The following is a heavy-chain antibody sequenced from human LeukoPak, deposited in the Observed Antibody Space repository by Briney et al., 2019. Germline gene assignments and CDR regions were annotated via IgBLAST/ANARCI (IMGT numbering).Heavy chain of an antibody. V-gene: IGHV3-23*01. CDR2: ISGSGGST. D-gene: IGHD5-18*01. CDR1: GFTFSSYA. J-gene: IGHJ4*02. CDR3: AKDRRGFSYGYWGFDY. Sequence: GGSLRLSCAASGFTFSSYAMSWVRQAPGKGLEWVSAISGSGGSTYYADSVKGRFTISRDNSKNTVYLHMNSLRAEDTAVYYCAKDRRGFSYGYWGFDYWGQGALVTVSS.